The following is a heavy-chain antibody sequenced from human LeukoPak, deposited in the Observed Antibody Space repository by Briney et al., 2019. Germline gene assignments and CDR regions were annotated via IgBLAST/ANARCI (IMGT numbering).Heavy chain of an antibody. CDR3: ARLLEYSSSSWWFDP. J-gene: IGHJ5*02. Sequence: SSETLSPTCTVSGGSISSSSYYWGWIRQPPGKGLEWIGSIYYSGSTYYNPSLKSRVTISVDTSKNQFSLKLSSVTAADTAVYYCARLLEYSSSSWWFDPWGQGTLVTVSS. CDR1: GGSISSSSYY. CDR2: IYYSGST. V-gene: IGHV4-39*01. D-gene: IGHD6-6*01.